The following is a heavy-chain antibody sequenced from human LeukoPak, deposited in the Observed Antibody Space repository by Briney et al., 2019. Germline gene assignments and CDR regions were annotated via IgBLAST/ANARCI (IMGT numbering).Heavy chain of an antibody. Sequence: SETLSLTCAVYGGSFSGYYWSWIRQPPGKGLEWIGEINHSGSTNYYPSLKSRVTISVDTSKNQFSLKLGSVTAADTAVYYCARVSPDYWGQGTLVTVSS. CDR1: GGSFSGYY. CDR3: ARVSPDY. J-gene: IGHJ4*02. CDR2: INHSGST. V-gene: IGHV4-34*01.